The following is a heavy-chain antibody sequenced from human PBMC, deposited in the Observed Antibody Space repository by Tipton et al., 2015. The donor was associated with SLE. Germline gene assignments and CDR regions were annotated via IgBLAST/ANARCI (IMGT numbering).Heavy chain of an antibody. CDR1: GFTFSSYW. J-gene: IGHJ4*02. V-gene: IGHV3-74*01. Sequence: GSLRLSCAASGFTFSSYWMHWVRQAPGKGLVWVSGINSDGSSTTYADSVKGRFTISRDNAKNTLFLQMNSLRAEDSAVYYCAKASLEDGSGGYPDYWGQGTLVTVSS. CDR3: AKASLEDGSGGYPDY. CDR2: INSDGSST. D-gene: IGHD6-19*01.